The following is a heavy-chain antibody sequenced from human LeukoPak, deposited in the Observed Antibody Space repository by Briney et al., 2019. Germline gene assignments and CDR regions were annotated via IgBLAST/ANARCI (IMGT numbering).Heavy chain of an antibody. V-gene: IGHV1-69*13. CDR2: IIPIFGTA. CDR1: GGTFISYA. J-gene: IGHJ5*02. D-gene: IGHD6-13*01. Sequence: GASVKVSCKASGGTFISYAISWERQAPGQGLEWMGGIIPIFGTANYAQKFQGRVTITADESTSTAYMELSSLRSEDTAVYYCARIGIAGSQNWFDPWGQGTLVTVSS. CDR3: ARIGIAGSQNWFDP.